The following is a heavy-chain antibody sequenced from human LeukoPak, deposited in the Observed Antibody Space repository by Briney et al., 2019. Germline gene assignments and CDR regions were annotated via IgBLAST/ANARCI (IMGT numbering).Heavy chain of an antibody. D-gene: IGHD6-13*01. CDR2: TYPGDSDT. CDR1: EYYFTDYW. CDR3: AIGRGGQQLGDY. J-gene: IGHJ4*02. Sequence: GESLKISCQGSEYYFTDYWIVWVRQMPGKGLEWMGITYPGDSDTRYSPSFQGQVTISADRSISTAYLQWSSLKASDTAMYYCAIGRGGQQLGDYWGQGTLVTVSS. V-gene: IGHV5-51*01.